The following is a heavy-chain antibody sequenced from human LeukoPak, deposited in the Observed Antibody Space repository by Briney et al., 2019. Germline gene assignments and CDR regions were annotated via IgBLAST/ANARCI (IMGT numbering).Heavy chain of an antibody. CDR3: ARDRSSGWYVYDY. J-gene: IGHJ4*02. D-gene: IGHD6-19*01. Sequence: PGGSLRLSCVASGFTLSSNYMSWVRQAPGKGLEWVSVIYSGSSTYYAESVKGRFTISRNTSKNTLYLQMNSLRADDTAVYYCARDRSSGWYVYDYWGQGTLVTVSS. CDR2: IYSGSST. V-gene: IGHV3-53*01. CDR1: GFTLSSNY.